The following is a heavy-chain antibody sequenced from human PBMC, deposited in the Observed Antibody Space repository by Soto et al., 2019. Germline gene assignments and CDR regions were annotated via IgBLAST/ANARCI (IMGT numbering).Heavy chain of an antibody. D-gene: IGHD3-16*02. CDR3: ANKFFSSLGSYRGSSHP. CDR1: GFTFSSYA. CDR2: ISGSGDST. V-gene: IGHV3-23*01. J-gene: IGHJ5*02. Sequence: HPGGSLRLSCAASGFTFSSYAMNWVRQAPGKGLEWVSIISGSGDSTYYADSVKGRFTISRDNTKNTLYLQMNSLRAEDTAVYYCANKFFSSLGSYRGSSHPRGTGPLVTVS.